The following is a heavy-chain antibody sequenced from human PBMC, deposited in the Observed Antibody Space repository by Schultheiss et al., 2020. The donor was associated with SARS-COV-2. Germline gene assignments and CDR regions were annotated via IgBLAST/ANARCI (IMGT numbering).Heavy chain of an antibody. V-gene: IGHV4-34*01. CDR3: ARGLAGGGY. J-gene: IGHJ4*02. CDR2: INHSGST. Sequence: SQTLSLTCAVYGGSFSGYYWSWIRQPPGKGLEWIGEINHSGSTNYNPSLKSRVTISVDTSKNQFSLKLSSVTAADTAVYYCARGLAGGGYWGQGTLVTVSS. CDR1: GGSFSGYY. D-gene: IGHD6-19*01.